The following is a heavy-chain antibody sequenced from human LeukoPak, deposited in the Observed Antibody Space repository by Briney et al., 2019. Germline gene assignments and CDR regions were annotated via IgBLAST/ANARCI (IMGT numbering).Heavy chain of an antibody. Sequence: SGPTLVKSTETLRLTCSFSGFSLSPSGVGVGWIRQPTGKAQDGLAFIYWNDDKRSIPSLKTRITITKDTSKNHLLLTMTNMDPVDTATYYWAHFGGGWVFDYWGQGTLVTVSS. CDR2: IYWNDDK. D-gene: IGHD6-19*01. CDR3: AHFGGGWVFDY. J-gene: IGHJ4*02. CDR1: GFSLSPSGVG. V-gene: IGHV2-5*01.